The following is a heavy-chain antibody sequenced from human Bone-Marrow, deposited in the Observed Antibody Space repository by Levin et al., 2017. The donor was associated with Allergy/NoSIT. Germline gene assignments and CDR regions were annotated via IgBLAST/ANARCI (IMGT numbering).Heavy chain of an antibody. Sequence: PGESLKISCVASGFDFSTFGMHWVRQAPGKGLEWVTLISYDGSKKYYADSVKGRFTISRDNSKNTVFLQMNSLRAEDTAVYFCAKAYSAVAGHLDYWGQGTRVGVST. J-gene: IGHJ4*02. CDR3: AKAYSAVAGHLDY. D-gene: IGHD6-19*01. CDR1: GFDFSTFG. V-gene: IGHV3-30*18. CDR2: ISYDGSKK.